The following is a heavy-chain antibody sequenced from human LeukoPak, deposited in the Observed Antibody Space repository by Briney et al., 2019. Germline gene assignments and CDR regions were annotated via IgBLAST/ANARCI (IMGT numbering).Heavy chain of an antibody. Sequence: PGGSLRLSCVASGFTFSSYAIHWVRQAPGKGLEWVAFIRYDGGDEYYADSVKGRFTISRDNSKNTLYLQMNSLRVEDTAVYHCAKDRTYYYGSGSSLNMDVWGKGTTVTISS. J-gene: IGHJ6*03. CDR2: IRYDGGDE. CDR1: GFTFSSYA. V-gene: IGHV3-30*02. D-gene: IGHD3-10*01. CDR3: AKDRTYYYGSGSSLNMDV.